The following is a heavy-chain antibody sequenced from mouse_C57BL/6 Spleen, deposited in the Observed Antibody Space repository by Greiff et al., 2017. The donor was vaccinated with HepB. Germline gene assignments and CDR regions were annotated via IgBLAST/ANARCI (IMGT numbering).Heavy chain of an antibody. V-gene: IGHV1-64*01. Sequence: VQLQQPGAELVKPGASVKLSCKASGYTFTSYWMHWVKQRPGQGLEWIGMIHPNSGSTNYNEKFKSKATLTVDKSSSTAYMQLSSLTSEDSAVYYCAREGDGYSDWYFDVWGTGTTVTVSS. D-gene: IGHD2-3*01. J-gene: IGHJ1*03. CDR3: AREGDGYSDWYFDV. CDR1: GYTFTSYW. CDR2: IHPNSGST.